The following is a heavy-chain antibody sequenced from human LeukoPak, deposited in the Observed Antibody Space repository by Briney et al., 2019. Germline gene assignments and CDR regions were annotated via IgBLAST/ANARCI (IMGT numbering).Heavy chain of an antibody. Sequence: GESRRLSCAASGFTFTVYWMSWVRQAPGKGLEWLANINKEGSDKYYVDSVKGRFTISRDNAQNSIYLQVNSLRADDTAVYYCVREVPRIMVAFDLWGQGTMLSVSS. V-gene: IGHV3-7*04. CDR3: VREVPRIMVAFDL. CDR1: GFTFTVYW. D-gene: IGHD3-16*01. J-gene: IGHJ3*01. CDR2: INKEGSDK.